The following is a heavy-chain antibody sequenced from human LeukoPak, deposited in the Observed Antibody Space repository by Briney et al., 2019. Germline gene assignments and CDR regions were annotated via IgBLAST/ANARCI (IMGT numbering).Heavy chain of an antibody. CDR3: ARDVAAGAFDY. J-gene: IGHJ4*02. CDR2: ISSTGSYM. D-gene: IGHD6-19*01. Sequence: GGSLRLSCAASGFTFSSYAMNWVRQAPGKGLEWVSSISSTGSYMSYADSVKGRFTISRDNAKDSLYLQVSSLRAEDAAVYYCARDVAAGAFDYWGQGALVTVSS. V-gene: IGHV3-21*01. CDR1: GFTFSSYA.